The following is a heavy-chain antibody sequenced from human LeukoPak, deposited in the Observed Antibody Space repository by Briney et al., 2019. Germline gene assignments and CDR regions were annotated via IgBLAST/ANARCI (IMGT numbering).Heavy chain of an antibody. CDR2: INPNSGGT. CDR3: ARVDSSSWEWRLDP. CDR1: GYTFTGYY. D-gene: IGHD6-13*01. Sequence: ASVKVSCKASGYTFTGYYMHWVRQAPGQGLEWMGWINPNSGGTNYAQKFQGRVTMTRDTSISTAYMELSRLRSDDTAVYYCARVDSSSWEWRLDPWGQGTLVTVSS. J-gene: IGHJ5*02. V-gene: IGHV1-2*02.